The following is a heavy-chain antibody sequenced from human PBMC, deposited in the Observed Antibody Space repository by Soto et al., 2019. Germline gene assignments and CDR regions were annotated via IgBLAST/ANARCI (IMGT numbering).Heavy chain of an antibody. CDR2: IWYDGSNK. J-gene: IGHJ4*02. CDR3: ARGTVVTPDY. D-gene: IGHD2-15*01. V-gene: IGHV3-33*01. Sequence: VAVIWYDGSNKYYADSVKGRFTISRDNSKNTLYLQMNSLRAEDTAVYYCARGTVVTPDYWGQGTLVTVSS.